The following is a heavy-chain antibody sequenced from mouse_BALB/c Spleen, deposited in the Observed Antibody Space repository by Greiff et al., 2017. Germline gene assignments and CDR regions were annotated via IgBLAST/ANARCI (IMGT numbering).Heavy chain of an antibody. J-gene: IGHJ2*01. CDR2: IDPANGNT. CDR1: GFNIKDTY. Sequence: VQLQQSGAELVKPGASVKLSCTASGFNIKDTYMHWVKQRPEQGLEWIGRIDPANGNTKYDPKFQGKATITADTSSNTAYLQLSSLTSEDTAVYYCAYYYGSSLDYWGQGTTLTVSS. CDR3: AYYYGSSLDY. D-gene: IGHD1-1*01. V-gene: IGHV14-3*02.